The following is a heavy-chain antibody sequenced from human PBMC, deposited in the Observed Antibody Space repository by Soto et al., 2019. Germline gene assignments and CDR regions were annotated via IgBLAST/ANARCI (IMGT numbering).Heavy chain of an antibody. J-gene: IGHJ4*02. Sequence: PSEXLSLTCTVSGGSISSGDYYWSWIRQPPGKGLEWIGYIYYSGSTYYNPSLKSRVTISVDTSKNQFSLKLSSVTAADTAVYYCAXAGDTAMVPLSYFDYWGQGTLVTVSS. CDR3: AXAGDTAMVPLSYFDY. D-gene: IGHD5-18*01. CDR2: IYYSGST. V-gene: IGHV4-30-4*01. CDR1: GGSISSGDYY.